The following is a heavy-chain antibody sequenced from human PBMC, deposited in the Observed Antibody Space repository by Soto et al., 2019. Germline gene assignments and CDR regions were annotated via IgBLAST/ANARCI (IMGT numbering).Heavy chain of an antibody. D-gene: IGHD6-13*01. J-gene: IGHJ6*02. CDR1: GGTFSSYA. CDR2: IIPIFGTE. CDR3: ARDRIAGSKYYYGMDV. Sequence: QVQLVQSGAEVKKPGSSVRVSCKASGGTFSSYAISWVRQAPGQGPEWMGGIIPIFGTENYAQKFQGRVTITGDESTNTAYMELSSLRSEDTAGYYCARDRIAGSKYYYGMDVWGQGTTVTVSS. V-gene: IGHV1-69*01.